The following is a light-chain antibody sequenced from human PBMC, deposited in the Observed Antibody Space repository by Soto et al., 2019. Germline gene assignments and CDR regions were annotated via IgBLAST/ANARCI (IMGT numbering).Light chain of an antibody. Sequence: EIVLTQSPGTLSLSPGERATLSCRASQSISTTSLAWYQQKPGQSPRFLIYGASTRAAGIPDRFSGYGSGTDFTLTISRLEPEDFAVYFCQQYDSSPYTFSQGTKLDIK. CDR2: GAS. CDR1: QSISTTS. CDR3: QQYDSSPYT. V-gene: IGKV3-20*01. J-gene: IGKJ2*01.